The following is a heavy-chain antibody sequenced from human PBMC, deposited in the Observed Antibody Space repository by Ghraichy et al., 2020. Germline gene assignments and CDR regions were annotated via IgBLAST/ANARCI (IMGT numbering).Heavy chain of an antibody. Sequence: GGSLRLSCAASGFTFSTYAMSWVRQAPGKGLEWVSAISSGGDYTFYADSVKGRFTISRDNSKNTLFLQMSSLRADDTAIYYCAKSLEPTVNGNWFDPWGQGTLVTVSS. V-gene: IGHV3-23*01. J-gene: IGHJ5*02. CDR1: GFTFSTYA. CDR3: AKSLEPTVNGNWFDP. CDR2: ISSGGDYT. D-gene: IGHD4-11*01.